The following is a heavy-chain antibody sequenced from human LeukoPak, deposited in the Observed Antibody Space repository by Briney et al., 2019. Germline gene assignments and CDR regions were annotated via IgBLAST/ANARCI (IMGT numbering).Heavy chain of an antibody. CDR3: ARGLTGDS. CDR2: MNPNTGDT. CDR1: GYSLNAYY. V-gene: IGHV1-2*02. D-gene: IGHD3-9*01. Sequence: ASVKVSCKASGYSLNAYYMNWVRQAPGQGLEWMGWMNPNTGDTNYAQKFQGRVTMTRDRSISTVYMELSSLRFDDTAVYYCARGLTGDSWGQGTLVTVSS. J-gene: IGHJ4*02.